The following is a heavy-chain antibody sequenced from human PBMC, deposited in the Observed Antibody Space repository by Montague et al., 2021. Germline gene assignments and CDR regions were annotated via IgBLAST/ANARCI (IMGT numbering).Heavy chain of an antibody. J-gene: IGHJ4*01. D-gene: IGHD2-15*01. CDR2: INYDGSRT. CDR3: AKADLAAAFDP. CDR1: GFPFSNYW. Sequence: SLSLSLSASGFPFSNYWMHWVRQAPGKGLEWVSHINYDGSRTGYADSVKGRFTISRDNSKNTLYLQMNSLRVDDTAIYYCAKADLAAAFDPWGQGTMVTVSS. V-gene: IGHV3-74*01.